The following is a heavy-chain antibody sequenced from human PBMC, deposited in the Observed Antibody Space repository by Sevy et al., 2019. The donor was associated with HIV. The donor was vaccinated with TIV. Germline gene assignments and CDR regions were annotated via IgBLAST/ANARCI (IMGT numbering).Heavy chain of an antibody. D-gene: IGHD6-6*01. CDR2: IIPIFGTA. V-gene: IGHV1-69*13. CDR3: AREVPIAARLTDYYYGMDV. CDR1: GGTFSSYA. Sequence: ASVKVSCKASGGTFSSYAISWVRQAPGQGLEWMGGIIPIFGTANYAQKFQGRVTITADESTSTAYMELSSLRSEDTAVYYCAREVPIAARLTDYYYGMDVWGQWTTVTVSS. J-gene: IGHJ6*02.